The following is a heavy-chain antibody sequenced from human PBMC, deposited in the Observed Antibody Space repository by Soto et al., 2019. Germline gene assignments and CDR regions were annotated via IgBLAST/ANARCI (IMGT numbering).Heavy chain of an antibody. Sequence: GGSLRLSCAASGFTFSSYSMNWVRQAPWKGLEWVSSISSSSSYIYYADSVKGRFTISRDNAKNSLYLQMNSLRAEDTAVYYCAREFGLSLLCKNDAFDSWGQGTIVT. V-gene: IGHV3-21*01. D-gene: IGHD2-2*01. J-gene: IGHJ3*02. CDR2: ISSSSSYI. CDR1: GFTFSSYS. CDR3: AREFGLSLLCKNDAFDS.